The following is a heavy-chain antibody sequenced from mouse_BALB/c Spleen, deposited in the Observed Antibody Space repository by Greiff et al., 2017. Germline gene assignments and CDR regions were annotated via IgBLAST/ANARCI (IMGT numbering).Heavy chain of an antibody. D-gene: IGHD2-1*01. CDR3: ASYYGNFRYAMDY. V-gene: IGHV5-17*02. Sequence: EVMLVESGGGLVQPGGSRKLSCAASGFTFSSFGMHWVRQAPEKGLEWVAYISSGSSTIYYADTVKGRFTISRDNPKNTLFLQMTSLRSEDTAMYYCASYYGNFRYAMDYWGQGTSVTVSP. J-gene: IGHJ4*01. CDR2: ISSGSSTI. CDR1: GFTFSSFG.